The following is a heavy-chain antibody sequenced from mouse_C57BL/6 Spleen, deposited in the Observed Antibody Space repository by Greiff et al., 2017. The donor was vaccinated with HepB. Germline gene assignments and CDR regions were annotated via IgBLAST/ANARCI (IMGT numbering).Heavy chain of an antibody. CDR3: ARPPTAQATFFDY. D-gene: IGHD3-2*02. J-gene: IGHJ2*01. CDR1: GFTFSSYG. Sequence: EVKVVESGGDLVKPGGSLKLSCAASGFTFSSYGMSWVRQTPDKRLEWVATISSGGSYTYYPDSVKGRFTISRDNAKNTLYLQMSSLKSEDTAMYYCARPPTAQATFFDYWGQGTTLTVSS. V-gene: IGHV5-6*01. CDR2: ISSGGSYT.